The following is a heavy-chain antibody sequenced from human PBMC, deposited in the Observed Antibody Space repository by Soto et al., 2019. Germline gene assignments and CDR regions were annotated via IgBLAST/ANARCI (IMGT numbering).Heavy chain of an antibody. CDR1: GFNFDDDA. J-gene: IGHJ4*02. D-gene: IGHD5-12*01. CDR2: ISWESGSI. Sequence: GGSLRLSCAASGFNFDDDAMHWVRQIPGKGLEWVSGISWESGSIGYADSVKGRFSISRDNAKNSLYLQMNSLRAEDTAFYYCVKDHYEDFGDDLDYFNYWGQGTLVTVSS. V-gene: IGHV3-9*01. CDR3: VKDHYEDFGDDLDYFNY.